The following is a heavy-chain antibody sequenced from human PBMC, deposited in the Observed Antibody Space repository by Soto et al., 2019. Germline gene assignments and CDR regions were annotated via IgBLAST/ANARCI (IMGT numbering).Heavy chain of an antibody. Sequence: PGGSLRLSCAASGFTFSSYGMHWVRQAPGKGLEWVAVIWYDGSNKYYADSVKGRFTISRDNSKNTLYLQMNSLRAEDTAVYYCARDPGYSSSSIYYGMDVWGQGTTVTVSS. D-gene: IGHD6-6*01. CDR3: ARDPGYSSSSIYYGMDV. V-gene: IGHV3-33*01. CDR1: GFTFSSYG. CDR2: IWYDGSNK. J-gene: IGHJ6*02.